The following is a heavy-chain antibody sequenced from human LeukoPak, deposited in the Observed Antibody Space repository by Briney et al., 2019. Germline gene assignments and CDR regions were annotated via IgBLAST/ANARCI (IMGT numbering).Heavy chain of an antibody. J-gene: IGHJ4*02. CDR1: GFTFDDYG. D-gene: IGHD1-26*01. CDR3: ARTPGGSYPTDY. V-gene: IGHV3-20*04. Sequence: GGSLRLSCAASGFTFDDYGMSWVRQAPGKGLEWVSGINWNGGSTGYADSVKGRFTISRDNAKNSLYLQMNSLRAEDTAVYYCARTPGGSYPTDYWGQGTLVTVSS. CDR2: INWNGGST.